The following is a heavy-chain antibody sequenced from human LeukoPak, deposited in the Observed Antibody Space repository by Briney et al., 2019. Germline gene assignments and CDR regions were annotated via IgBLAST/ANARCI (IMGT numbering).Heavy chain of an antibody. CDR1: GYTFTTYD. CDR3: ARGLSLDKSHVDY. Sequence: SSVKVSCKASGYTFTTYDVYWVRQAPGQGLEWLGWMNPNTGNAGYAPKFQGRITMTRNTFITTAYMELSSLRSEDTAVYYCARGLSLDKSHVDYWGQGTLVTVSS. CDR2: MNPNTGNA. J-gene: IGHJ4*02. V-gene: IGHV1-8*01. D-gene: IGHD2/OR15-2a*01.